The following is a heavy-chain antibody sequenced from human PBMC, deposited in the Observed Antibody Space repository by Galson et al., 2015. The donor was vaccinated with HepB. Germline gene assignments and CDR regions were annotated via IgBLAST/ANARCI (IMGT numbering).Heavy chain of an antibody. CDR2: FDPEDGET. Sequence: SVKVSCKVSGYTLTELSMHWVRQAPGKGLEWMGGFDPEDGETIHAQKFQGRVTMTEDTSTDTAYMELSSLRSEDTAVYYCATDRYCGGDCYPEDDAFDIWGQGTMVTVSS. J-gene: IGHJ3*02. D-gene: IGHD2-21*02. CDR3: ATDRYCGGDCYPEDDAFDI. V-gene: IGHV1-24*01. CDR1: GYTLTELS.